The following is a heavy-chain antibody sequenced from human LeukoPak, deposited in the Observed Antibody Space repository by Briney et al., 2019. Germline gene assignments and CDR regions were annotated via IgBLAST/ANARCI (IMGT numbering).Heavy chain of an antibody. CDR1: GYSISSGYL. CDR2: IYYSGST. V-gene: IGHV4-38-2*02. J-gene: IGHJ6*03. CDR3: ATDGTVTANYYYYYYMDV. D-gene: IGHD2-21*02. Sequence: SETLSLTCTVSGYSISSGYLWGWIRQPPGKGLEWIGNIYYSGSTNYNPSLKSRVTISVDTSKNQFSLKLSSVTAADTAVYYCATDGTVTANYYYYYYMDVWGKGTTVTVSS.